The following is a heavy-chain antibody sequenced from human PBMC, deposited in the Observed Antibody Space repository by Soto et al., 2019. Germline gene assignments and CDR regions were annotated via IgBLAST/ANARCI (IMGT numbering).Heavy chain of an antibody. CDR3: ARVKVNLRWQYYYYGMDV. V-gene: IGHV3-7*01. CDR1: GGSISSGDYY. CDR2: IKQDGSEK. D-gene: IGHD4-17*01. Sequence: VQLQESGPGLVKPSQTLSLTCTVSGGSISSGDYYWSWIRQPPGKGLEWVANIKQDGSEKYYVDSVKGRFTISRDNAKNSLYLQMNSLRAEDTAVYYCARVKVNLRWQYYYYGMDVWGQGTTVTVSS. J-gene: IGHJ6*02.